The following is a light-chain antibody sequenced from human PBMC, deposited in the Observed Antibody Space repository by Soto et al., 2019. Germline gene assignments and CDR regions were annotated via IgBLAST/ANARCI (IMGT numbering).Light chain of an antibody. CDR3: CSYAGTYTLV. J-gene: IGLJ2*01. CDR1: SSDVGGYNY. V-gene: IGLV2-11*01. Sequence: QSALTQPRSVSGSPGQSVTISCTGTSSDVGGYNYVSWYQQHPGNAPKLIIYDVSKRPSGVPDRFSGSKSANTASLTISGLQAEDEADYYCCSYAGTYTLVFGGGTKLTVL. CDR2: DVS.